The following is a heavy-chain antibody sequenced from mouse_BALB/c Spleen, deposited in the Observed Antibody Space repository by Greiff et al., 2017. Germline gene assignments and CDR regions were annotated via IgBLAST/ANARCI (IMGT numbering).Heavy chain of an antibody. J-gene: IGHJ4*01. CDR1: GFAFSSYD. CDR3: ARLRSYAMDY. V-gene: IGHV5-12-1*01. CDR2: ISSGGGST. Sequence: EVKVVESGGGLVKPGGSLKLSCAASGFAFSSYDMSWVRQTPEKRLEWVAYISSGGGSTYYPDTVKGRFTISRDNAKNTLYLQMSSLKSEDTAMYYCARLRSYAMDYWGQGTSVTVSS.